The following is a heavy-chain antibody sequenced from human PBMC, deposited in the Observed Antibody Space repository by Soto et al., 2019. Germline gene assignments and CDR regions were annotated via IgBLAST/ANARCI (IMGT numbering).Heavy chain of an antibody. D-gene: IGHD2-2*01. CDR1: GFMFSSFA. CDR2: TRSNGEHT. J-gene: IGHJ6*02. V-gene: IGHV3-23*01. CDR3: AKESQSASVSAARVYGMDV. Sequence: EVQILESGGGMVQPGGSLRLSCAGSGFMFSSFAMTWVRQAPGKGLAWVSTTRSNGEHTYYADSVKGRFTVSRDNSKNTRFLEMSSLRAEAWAIYYCAKESQSASVSAARVYGMDVWGQGTTVTVSS.